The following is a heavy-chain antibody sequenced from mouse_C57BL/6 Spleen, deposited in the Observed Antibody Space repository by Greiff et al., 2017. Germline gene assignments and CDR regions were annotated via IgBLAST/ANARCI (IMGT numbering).Heavy chain of an antibody. CDR2: INYDGSST. CDR3: ARYDGYGVFAY. Sequence: EVQRVESEGGLVQPGSSMKLSCTASGFTFSDYYMAWVRQVPEKGLEWVANINYDGSSTYYLDSLKSRFIISRDNAKNILYLQMSSLTSEDTATYYCARYDGYGVFAYWGQGTRVTVSA. V-gene: IGHV5-16*01. CDR1: GFTFSDYY. J-gene: IGHJ3*01. D-gene: IGHD2-3*01.